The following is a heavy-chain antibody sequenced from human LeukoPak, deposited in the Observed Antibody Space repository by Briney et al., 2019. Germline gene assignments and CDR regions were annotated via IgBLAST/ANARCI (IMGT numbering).Heavy chain of an antibody. Sequence: PSETLSLTCAVYGGSFSGYYWSWIRQPPGKGLEGIGEINHSGGTKYNPSLKSRVTISVDTSKNQFSLKLSSVTAANTAMYYCARVSCILAYSSSWCEGCGAFDIWGQGTMVTVSS. J-gene: IGHJ3*02. CDR3: ARVSCILAYSSSWCEGCGAFDI. D-gene: IGHD6-13*01. V-gene: IGHV4-34*01. CDR2: INHSGGT. CDR1: GGSFSGYY.